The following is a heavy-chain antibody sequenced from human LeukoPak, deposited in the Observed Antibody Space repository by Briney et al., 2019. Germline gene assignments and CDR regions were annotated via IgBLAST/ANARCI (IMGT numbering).Heavy chain of an antibody. CDR1: GGTFSSYA. V-gene: IGHV1-69*04. J-gene: IGHJ4*02. CDR3: ARGGEYFDY. Sequence: ASVKVSCKASGGTFSSYAISWVRQAPGQGLEWMGRIIPILGIANYAQKFQGRVTITAVKSTSTAYMELSSLRSEDTAVYYCARGGEYFDYWGQGTLVTVSS. D-gene: IGHD3-16*01. CDR2: IIPILGIA.